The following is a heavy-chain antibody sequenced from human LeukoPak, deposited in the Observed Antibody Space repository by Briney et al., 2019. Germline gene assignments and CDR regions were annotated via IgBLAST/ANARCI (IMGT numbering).Heavy chain of an antibody. CDR1: GFTFSGHW. J-gene: IGHJ4*02. CDR3: TRDRSRAEAD. V-gene: IGHV3-7*01. CDR2: INQGGSDK. Sequence: GGSLRLSCAASGFTFSGHWMSWVRQAPGKGLEWVANINQGGSDKYYVDSVKGRFTISRDNANNLLYLQMNSLRDEDTAVYYCTRDRSRAEADGGKETLVTVS. D-gene: IGHD1-14*01.